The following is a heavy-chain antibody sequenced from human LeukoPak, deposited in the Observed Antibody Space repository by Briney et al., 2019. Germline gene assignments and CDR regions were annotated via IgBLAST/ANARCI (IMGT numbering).Heavy chain of an antibody. CDR1: GFTFSNHA. CDR2: ISGSGDNT. CDR3: AKDLHDYGPY. J-gene: IGHJ4*02. Sequence: GGSLRLSCAASGFTFSNHAMCWVRQAPGKGLEWVSCISGSGDNTYYVDSVKGRFTISRDNSKNTLYLQVNSLRAEDTAIYYCAKDLHDYGPYWGQGTLVTFSS. V-gene: IGHV3-23*01. D-gene: IGHD4/OR15-4a*01.